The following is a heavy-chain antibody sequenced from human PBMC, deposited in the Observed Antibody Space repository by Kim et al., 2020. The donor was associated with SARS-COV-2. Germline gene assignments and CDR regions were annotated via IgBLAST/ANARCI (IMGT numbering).Heavy chain of an antibody. D-gene: IGHD6-13*01. CDR1: GFTFSSYA. V-gene: IGHV3-23*01. CDR3: AKFRAAGNSGYYGMDV. J-gene: IGHJ6*02. CDR2: ISGSGGST. Sequence: GGSLRLSCAASGFTFSSYAMSWVRQAPGKGLEWVSAISGSGGSTYYADSVKGRFTISRDNSKNTLYLQMNSLRAEDTAVYYCAKFRAAGNSGYYGMDVWGQGTTVTVSS.